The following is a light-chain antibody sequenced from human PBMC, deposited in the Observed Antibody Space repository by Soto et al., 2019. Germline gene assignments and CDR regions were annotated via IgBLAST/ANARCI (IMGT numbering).Light chain of an antibody. CDR2: WAS. Sequence: DIVMTQSPGSLAVSLGETATINCKSSQSVLRRSNSKNLIAWHQQKAGQPPKVLIYWASSRGSGVPDRFRGSGSVTDFTLTITNVQADDVAVYYCQQYFTTPQTFGPGTKVEI. CDR3: QQYFTTPQT. V-gene: IGKV4-1*01. J-gene: IGKJ2*01. CDR1: QSVLRRSNSKNL.